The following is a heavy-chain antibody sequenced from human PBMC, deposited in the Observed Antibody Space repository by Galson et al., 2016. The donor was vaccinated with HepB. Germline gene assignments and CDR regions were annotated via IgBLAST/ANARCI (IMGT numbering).Heavy chain of an antibody. CDR1: GFTFSSYA. V-gene: IGHV3-23*01. J-gene: IGHJ4*02. Sequence: SLRLSCAASGFTFSSYAMSFVRQAPGKGLEWVSAITGSGTSTYYADSVKGRLTISRDNSKNTLYPQMNSLRAEDTAVYYCAKAYSSGWYFFDYWGQGTLVTVST. D-gene: IGHD6-19*01. CDR2: ITGSGTST. CDR3: AKAYSSGWYFFDY.